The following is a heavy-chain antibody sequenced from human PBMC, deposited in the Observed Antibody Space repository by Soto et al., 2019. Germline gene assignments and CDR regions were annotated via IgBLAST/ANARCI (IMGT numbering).Heavy chain of an antibody. CDR3: ARGGGWLQFLYFDY. D-gene: IGHD5-12*01. Sequence: SETLSLTCAVYGGSFSCYYWSWIRQPPGKGLEWIGEINHSGSTNYNPSPKSRVTISVDTSKNQFSLKLSSVTAADTAVYYCARGGGWLQFLYFDYWGQGTLVTVSS. V-gene: IGHV4-34*01. CDR1: GGSFSCYY. J-gene: IGHJ4*02. CDR2: INHSGST.